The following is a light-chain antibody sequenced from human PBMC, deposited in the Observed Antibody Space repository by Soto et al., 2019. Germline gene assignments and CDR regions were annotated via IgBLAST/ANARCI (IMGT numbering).Light chain of an antibody. Sequence: QSALTQPASVSGSPGQSITISCTGTSSDVGTYNYVSWYQHHPGKAPKLMIYEVSNRPSGVSNRFSGSKSGNTASLTISGLQAEDEADYYCCSFALRSTLIFGGGTKVTVL. CDR3: CSFALRSTLI. J-gene: IGLJ2*01. CDR1: SSDVGTYNY. V-gene: IGLV2-14*01. CDR2: EVS.